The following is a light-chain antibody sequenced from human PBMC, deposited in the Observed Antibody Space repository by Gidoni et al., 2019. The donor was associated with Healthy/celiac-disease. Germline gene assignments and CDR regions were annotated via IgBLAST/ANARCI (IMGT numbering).Light chain of an antibody. CDR2: DAS. CDR1: QSVSSY. V-gene: IGKV3-11*01. CDR3: QQRSNPYT. J-gene: IGKJ2*01. Sequence: EIVLTQSPATLSLSPGARATLSCRASQSVSSYLAWYQQKPGQAPRLLISDASNRATGIPARFSGSGSGTDFTLTISSLEPEDFAVYYCQQRSNPYTLGQGTKLEIK.